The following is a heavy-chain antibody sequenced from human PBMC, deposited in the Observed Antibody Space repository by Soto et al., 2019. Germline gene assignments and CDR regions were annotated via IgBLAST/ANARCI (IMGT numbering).Heavy chain of an antibody. J-gene: IGHJ4*02. CDR1: GASVTSGDYY. CDR3: ARGGLCDLWSGLFD. V-gene: IGHV4-30-4*01. CDR2: MHDSGTT. Sequence: PSETLSLTCAVSGASVTSGDYYWNWIRKTPGTGLEWLGYMHDSGTTSYNPSLKSRVTISRDTSKNQFSLKLTSVSAADTAVYFCARGGLCDLWSGLFDWGQGIRVTVSS. D-gene: IGHD3-3*01.